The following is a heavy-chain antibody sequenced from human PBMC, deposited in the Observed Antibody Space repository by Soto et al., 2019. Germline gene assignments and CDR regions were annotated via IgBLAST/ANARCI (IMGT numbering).Heavy chain of an antibody. CDR3: ARGHYYYGMDV. CDR1: NGSVSSGTYS. CDR2: IYYSGTT. J-gene: IGHJ6*02. Sequence: SETLSLTCTVSNGSVSSGTYSWSWVRQPPGKGLEWIGYIYYSGTTYYTPSLKSRLTMSMDRANDHFSLNLTSVTAADTAVYFCARGHYYYGMDVWGRGITVTVSS. V-gene: IGHV4-30-2*01.